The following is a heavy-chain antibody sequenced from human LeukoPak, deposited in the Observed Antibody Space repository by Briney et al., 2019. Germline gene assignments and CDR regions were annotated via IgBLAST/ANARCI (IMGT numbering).Heavy chain of an antibody. CDR2: IDWDDDK. J-gene: IGHJ4*02. V-gene: IGHV2-70*11. CDR3: TRMGGDLGYYFDY. Sequence: SGPTLVKSTQTLTLTCTFSGFSLSTSGMCVSWIRQPPGRALEWLARIDWDDDKYYSTSLQTRLTISKDTSRNQVVLTMTDMDPVDKATYYCTRMGGDLGYYFDYWGQGTLVTVSS. D-gene: IGHD3-16*01. CDR1: GFSLSTSGMC.